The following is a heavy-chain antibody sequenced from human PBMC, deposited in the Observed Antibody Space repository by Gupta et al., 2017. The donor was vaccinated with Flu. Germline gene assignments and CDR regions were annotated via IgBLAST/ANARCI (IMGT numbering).Heavy chain of an antibody. CDR3: AKITSDTALEGYDW. J-gene: IGHJ4*02. D-gene: IGHD5-18*01. Sequence: QAPGKGLEWVAVISYDGSNKYYADSVKGRFTISRDNSKNTLYLQMNSLRAEDTAVYYCAKITSDTALEGYDWWGQGTLVTVSS. CDR2: ISYDGSNK. V-gene: IGHV3-30*18.